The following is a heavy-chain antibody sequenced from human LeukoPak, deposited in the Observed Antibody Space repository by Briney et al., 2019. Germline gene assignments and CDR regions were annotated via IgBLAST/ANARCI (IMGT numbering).Heavy chain of an antibody. Sequence: GGSLRLPCAASGFTFSSYAMSWVRQAPGKGLEWVSAISGSGGSTYYADSVKGRFTISRDNSKNTLYLQMNSLRAEDTAVYYCAKDGNRYDFWSGYYFYYFDYWGQGTLVTVSS. CDR2: ISGSGGST. D-gene: IGHD3-3*01. J-gene: IGHJ4*02. V-gene: IGHV3-23*01. CDR3: AKDGNRYDFWSGYYFYYFDY. CDR1: GFTFSSYA.